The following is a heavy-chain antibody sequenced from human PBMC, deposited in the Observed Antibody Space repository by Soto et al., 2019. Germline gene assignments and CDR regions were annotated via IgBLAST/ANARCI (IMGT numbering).Heavy chain of an antibody. V-gene: IGHV1-69*02. D-gene: IGHD3-3*01. J-gene: IGHJ4*02. Sequence: QVQLVQSGAEVKKPGSSVKVSCKASGGTFSSYTISWVRQAPGQGLEWMGRIIPILGIANYAQKFQGRVTITADKSTSTAYMELSSLRSEDTGCYFWARTETSGTTTIFGYWGQGTLVTVSS. CDR2: IIPILGIA. CDR1: GGTFSSYT. CDR3: ARTETSGTTTIFGY.